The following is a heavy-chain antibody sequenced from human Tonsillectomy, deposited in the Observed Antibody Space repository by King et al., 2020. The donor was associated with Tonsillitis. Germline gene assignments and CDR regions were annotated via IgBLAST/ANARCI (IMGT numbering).Heavy chain of an antibody. V-gene: IGHV4-39*01. D-gene: IGHD2-2*01. CDR3: ARSGSVVPFDY. Sequence: LQLQESGPGLVKPSETLSLTCTVSGGSISSRSYYWGWIRQPPGKGLEWIGSIYYSGSTYYNPSLKSRVTISVDTSKNQFSLKLSSVTAADTAVYYCARSGSVVPFDYWGQGTLVTVSS. CDR1: GGSISSRSYY. CDR2: IYYSGST. J-gene: IGHJ4*02.